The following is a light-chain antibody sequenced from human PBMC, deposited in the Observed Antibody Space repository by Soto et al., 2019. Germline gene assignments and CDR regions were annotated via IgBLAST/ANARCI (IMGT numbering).Light chain of an antibody. CDR2: ASS. CDR3: QETYSTPIT. V-gene: IGKV1-39*01. Sequence: DIQMPQSPSSLSASVGDRVTITCRASQTISNTLNWYQQRPGKPPNLLIYASSTLQSGVPPRFSGGGSGTEFTLTISSLQPEDFATYYCQETYSTPITFGLGTRLEIK. CDR1: QTISNT. J-gene: IGKJ5*01.